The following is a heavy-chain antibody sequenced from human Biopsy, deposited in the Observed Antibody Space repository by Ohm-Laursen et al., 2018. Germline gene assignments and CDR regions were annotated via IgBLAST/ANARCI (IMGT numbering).Heavy chain of an antibody. D-gene: IGHD1-1*01. J-gene: IGHJ3*02. CDR1: GFSVCSNG. CDR3: AKPTNARAGGAPFDI. CDR2: LCYDGTNK. Sequence: SLRLSCTASGFSVCSNGMPWVRQATGKGLEWVAVLCYDGTNKYYADSMKGLFTISRSNSKNTLYLLMNSLRAEDTAMYYCAKPTNARAGGAPFDIWGQGTMVTGSS. V-gene: IGHV3-33*06.